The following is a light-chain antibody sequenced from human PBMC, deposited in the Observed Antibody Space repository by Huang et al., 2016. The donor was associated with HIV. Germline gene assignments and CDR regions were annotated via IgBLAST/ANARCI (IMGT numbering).Light chain of an antibody. J-gene: IGKJ3*01. CDR1: HILLNSPNRKNY. CDR2: CAS. Sequence: DIVMTQSPDFLAVSLGERATISCKSSHILLNSPNRKNYLAWYQQNPVQPPKLLIYCASVRESGVPDRFIGSGSGKDFTLTITILQAEDVAVYFCQQYFFSPMTFGPGTKVDI. CDR3: QQYFFSPMT. V-gene: IGKV4-1*01.